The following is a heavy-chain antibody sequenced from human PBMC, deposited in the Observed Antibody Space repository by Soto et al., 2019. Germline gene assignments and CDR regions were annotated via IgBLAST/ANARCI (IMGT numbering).Heavy chain of an antibody. CDR3: AKSDVDTAMVTQIDY. Sequence: GGSLRLSCAASGFTFSSYEMNWVRQAPGKGLEWVSYISSSGSNKYYADSVKGRFTISRDNSKNTLYLQMNSLRAEDTAVYYCAKSDVDTAMVTQIDYCGQGTLVTVSS. J-gene: IGHJ4*02. CDR1: GFTFSSYE. CDR2: ISSSGSNK. D-gene: IGHD5-18*01. V-gene: IGHV3-48*03.